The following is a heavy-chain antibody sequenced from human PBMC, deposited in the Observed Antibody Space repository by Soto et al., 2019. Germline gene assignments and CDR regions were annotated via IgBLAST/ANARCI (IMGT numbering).Heavy chain of an antibody. D-gene: IGHD6-6*01. CDR1: GFTFGDYA. V-gene: IGHV3-49*03. Sequence: GGSLRLSCTASGFTFGDYAMSWFRQAPGKGLEWVGFIRSKAYGGTTEYAASVKGRFTISRDDSKSIAYLQMNSLKTEDTAVYYCTRDLEQLVPYYYYYYYMDVWGKGTTVTVSS. CDR2: IRSKAYGGTT. CDR3: TRDLEQLVPYYYYYYYMDV. J-gene: IGHJ6*03.